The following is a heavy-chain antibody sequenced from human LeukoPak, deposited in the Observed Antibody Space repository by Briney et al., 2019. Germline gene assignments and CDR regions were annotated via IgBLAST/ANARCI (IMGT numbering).Heavy chain of an antibody. J-gene: IGHJ4*02. D-gene: IGHD2-2*01. CDR2: INPNSGGT. Sequence: ASVKVSCKASGYTFTSYAMHWVRQAPGQRLEWMGRINPNSGGTNYAQKFQGRVTMTRDTSISTAYMELSRLRSDDTAVYYCARGPDIVVVPAGDFDYWGQGTLVTVSS. V-gene: IGHV1-2*06. CDR3: ARGPDIVVVPAGDFDY. CDR1: GYTFTSYA.